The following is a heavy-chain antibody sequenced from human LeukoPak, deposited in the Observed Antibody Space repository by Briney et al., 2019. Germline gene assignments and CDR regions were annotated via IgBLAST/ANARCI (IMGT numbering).Heavy chain of an antibody. CDR1: GGSFSGYY. J-gene: IGHJ4*02. CDR3: AITYYDSTGYYFDY. D-gene: IGHD3-22*01. CDR2: INHSGST. Sequence: PSETLSLTCAVYGGSFSGYYWSWIRQPPRKGLEWIGEINHSGSTNYNPSLKSRVTISVDTSKNQFSLKLSSVTAADTAVYYCAITYYDSTGYYFDYWRQGTLVTVSS. V-gene: IGHV4-34*01.